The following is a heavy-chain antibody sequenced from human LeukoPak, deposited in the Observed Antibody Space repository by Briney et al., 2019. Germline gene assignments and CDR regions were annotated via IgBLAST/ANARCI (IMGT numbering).Heavy chain of an antibody. J-gene: IGHJ4*02. CDR3: ARHRYSSSWYV. D-gene: IGHD6-13*01. CDR1: GGSISSYY. CDR2: IYTSGST. V-gene: IGHV4-4*09. Sequence: PSETLSLTCTVSGGSISSYYWSWIRQPPGKGLEWIGYIYTSGSTNYNPSLKSRVTISEDTSKNQFSLKLSSVTVADTAVYYCARHRYSSSWYVWGQGTLVTVSS.